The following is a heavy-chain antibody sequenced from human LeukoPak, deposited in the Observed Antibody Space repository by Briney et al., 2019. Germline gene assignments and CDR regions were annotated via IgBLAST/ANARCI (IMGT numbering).Heavy chain of an antibody. D-gene: IGHD3-16*01. CDR1: GFTFSSYA. V-gene: IGHV3-66*01. CDR2: INSGGSA. CDR3: ARGGGTSMTTRYFDY. J-gene: IGHJ4*02. Sequence: GGSLRLSCAASGFTFSSYAMSWVRQAPGQGLEWVSVINSGGSAFYLDSVKGRFTISRDSSKNTLYLQMNSLRAEDTAVHYCARGGGTSMTTRYFDYWGQGTLVTVSS.